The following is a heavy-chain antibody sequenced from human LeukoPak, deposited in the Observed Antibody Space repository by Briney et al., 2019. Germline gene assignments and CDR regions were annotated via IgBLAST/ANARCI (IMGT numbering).Heavy chain of an antibody. Sequence: GASVNVSCKASGYTFTGYYMHWVRQAPGQGLEWMGWINPNSGGTNYAQKFQGWVTMTRDTSISTAYMELSRLRSDDTAVYYCARDTSWEEGNAFDIWGQGTMVTVSS. CDR2: INPNSGGT. CDR3: ARDTSWEEGNAFDI. CDR1: GYTFTGYY. J-gene: IGHJ3*02. V-gene: IGHV1-2*04. D-gene: IGHD1-26*01.